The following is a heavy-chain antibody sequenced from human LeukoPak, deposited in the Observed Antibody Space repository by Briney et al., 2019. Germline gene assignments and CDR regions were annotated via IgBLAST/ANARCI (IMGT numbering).Heavy chain of an antibody. Sequence: PGGSLRLSCAASGFNFSDYYMSWIRQAPGKGLEWVSYISSSGSNIYYGGSVKGRFTISRDDAKNSMYLQMDSLRAEDTAVYYCARDRDSSGSWEINFDYWGQGTLVTVSS. J-gene: IGHJ4*02. CDR3: ARDRDSSGSWEINFDY. CDR2: ISSSGSNI. D-gene: IGHD6-13*01. CDR1: GFNFSDYY. V-gene: IGHV3-11*04.